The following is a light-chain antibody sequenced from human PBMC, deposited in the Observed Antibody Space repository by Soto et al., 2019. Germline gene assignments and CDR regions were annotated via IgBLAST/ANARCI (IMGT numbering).Light chain of an antibody. J-gene: IGKJ2*01. CDR2: GAS. V-gene: IGKV1-39*01. CDR3: QQSYRSPFT. Sequence: QMTQSPSSLSASVGDSVTVTCRASQSINIYLNWSQQKPGKATTLIVYGASSLQSGVPSRFTGGGSRTDFTLTISSLQPEDFATYYCQQSYRSPFTFGQETKLEIK. CDR1: QSINIY.